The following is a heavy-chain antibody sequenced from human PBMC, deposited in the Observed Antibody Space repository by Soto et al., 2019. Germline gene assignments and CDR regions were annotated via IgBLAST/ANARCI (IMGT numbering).Heavy chain of an antibody. V-gene: IGHV3-30*04. D-gene: IGHD2-21*01. CDR1: GISFKKYT. CDR2: ILSDGKKK. CDR3: ARDDADHIDY. Sequence: QVQLVESGGGVVPPGRSLRLSCAASGISFKKYTMHWVRQAPGKGLEWVAGILSDGKKKYYADSVQGRFTISRDNSKNTLYVQMTSLRPDDTALYYCARDDADHIDYWGQGTLVTVSS. J-gene: IGHJ4*02.